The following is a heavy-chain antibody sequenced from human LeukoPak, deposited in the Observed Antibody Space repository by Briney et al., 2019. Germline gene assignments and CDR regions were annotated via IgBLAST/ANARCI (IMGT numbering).Heavy chain of an antibody. V-gene: IGHV3-7*01. CDR2: IKEDGSEK. Sequence: GGSLRLSCAASGFTFSDFWMTWVGQAPGKGLEGVANIKEDGSEKYYVDSVKGRFIISRDNAKNSLYLQMNSLRAEDTAVYYCAREYFYNSSGYRALRYWGQGTLVTVSS. J-gene: IGHJ4*02. CDR1: GFTFSDFW. CDR3: AREYFYNSSGYRALRY. D-gene: IGHD3-22*01.